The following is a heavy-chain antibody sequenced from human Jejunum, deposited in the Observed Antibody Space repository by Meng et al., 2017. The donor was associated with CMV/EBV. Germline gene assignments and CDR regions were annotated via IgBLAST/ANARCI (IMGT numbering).Heavy chain of an antibody. CDR3: AREGTNSYYFDY. CDR2: IYESGST. D-gene: IGHD1-14*01. J-gene: IGHJ4*02. CDR1: GGSISSGDSY. V-gene: IGHV4-30-4*01. Sequence: QVQLQESGPGLVKPSQTLSLTCGVSGGSISSGDSYWSWIRQPPGKGLEWIGYIYESGSTSYNPSLESRVTISVDTSKNQFSLKVMSVTAADTAVYYCAREGTNSYYFDYWGQGTLVTVSS.